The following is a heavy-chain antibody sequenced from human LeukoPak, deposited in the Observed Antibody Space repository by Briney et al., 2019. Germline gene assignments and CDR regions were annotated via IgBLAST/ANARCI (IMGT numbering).Heavy chain of an antibody. J-gene: IGHJ3*02. CDR3: ARGSRFGVVGRDAFDI. Sequence: GGTLRLSCAASGFTFSSYGMSWVRQAQGKGLEWVSAISGSGGSTYYADSVKGRFTISRDNAKNSLYLQVNSLRAEDTAVYYCARGSRFGVVGRDAFDIWGQGTVVTVSS. CDR1: GFTFSSYG. D-gene: IGHD3-3*01. V-gene: IGHV3-23*01. CDR2: ISGSGGST.